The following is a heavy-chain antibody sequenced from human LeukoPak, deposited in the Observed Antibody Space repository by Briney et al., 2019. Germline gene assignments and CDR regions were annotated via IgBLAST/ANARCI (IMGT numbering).Heavy chain of an antibody. Sequence: GGSLRLSCAASGFTFSSYAMSWVRQARGKGLEWVSGISGSGGGTYYADSVKGRFTISRDNSKNTLYMQMNSLRAEDTAVYFCAKEGRRRPIDYWGQGTLVTVSS. CDR3: AKEGRRRPIDY. J-gene: IGHJ4*02. CDR2: ISGSGGGT. CDR1: GFTFSSYA. V-gene: IGHV3-23*01.